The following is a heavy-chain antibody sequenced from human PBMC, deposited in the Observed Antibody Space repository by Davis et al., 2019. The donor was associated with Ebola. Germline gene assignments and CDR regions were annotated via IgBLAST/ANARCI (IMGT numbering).Heavy chain of an antibody. CDR1: GFTFGDYA. D-gene: IGHD1-26*01. CDR2: IRSKAYGGTT. CDR3: TRDWGGSSDY. V-gene: IGHV3-49*04. Sequence: GESLKIPCTASGFTFGDYAMSWVRQAPGKGLEWVGFIRSKAYGGTTEYAASVKGRFTISRDDSKSIAYLQMNSLKTEDTAVYYCTRDWGGSSDYWGQGTLVTVSS. J-gene: IGHJ4*02.